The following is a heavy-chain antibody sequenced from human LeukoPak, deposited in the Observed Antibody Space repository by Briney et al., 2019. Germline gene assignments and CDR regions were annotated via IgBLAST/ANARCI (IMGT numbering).Heavy chain of an antibody. CDR2: IIPIFGTA. D-gene: IGHD3-9*01. V-gene: IGHV1-69*13. J-gene: IGHJ4*02. Sequence: GASVKVSCKASEATFSSYAISWVRQAPGQGLEWMGGIIPIFGTANYAQKFQGRVTITADESTSTAYMELSSLRSEDTAVYYCARSYRDYDILTGYYARFDYWGQGTLVTVSS. CDR1: EATFSSYA. CDR3: ARSYRDYDILTGYYARFDY.